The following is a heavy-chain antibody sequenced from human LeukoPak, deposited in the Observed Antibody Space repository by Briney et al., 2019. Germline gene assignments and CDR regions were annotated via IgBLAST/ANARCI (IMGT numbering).Heavy chain of an antibody. J-gene: IGHJ4*02. Sequence: SETLSPTCAVSGGSISSGGYSWSWIRQPPGKGLEWIGYIYHSGSTYYNPSLKSRVTISVDRSKNQFSLKLSSVTAADTAVYYCARAPNYGDYIFDYWGQGTLVTVSS. D-gene: IGHD4-17*01. CDR1: GGSISSGGYS. V-gene: IGHV4-30-2*01. CDR2: IYHSGST. CDR3: ARAPNYGDYIFDY.